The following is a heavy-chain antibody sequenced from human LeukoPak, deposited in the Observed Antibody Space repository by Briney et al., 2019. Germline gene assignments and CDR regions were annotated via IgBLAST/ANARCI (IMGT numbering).Heavy chain of an antibody. D-gene: IGHD5-18*01. CDR3: ARAGYSYDWPYFDY. CDR2: ISYDEINQ. Sequence: GGSLRLSCASSGFTFRSFGMHWVRQAPGKGLEWVAFISYDEINQYYADSVKGRFTISRDNAKNSLYLQMSSLRVEDTAVFYCARAGYSYDWPYFDYWGQGTLVTVSS. CDR1: GFTFRSFG. V-gene: IGHV3-33*08. J-gene: IGHJ4*02.